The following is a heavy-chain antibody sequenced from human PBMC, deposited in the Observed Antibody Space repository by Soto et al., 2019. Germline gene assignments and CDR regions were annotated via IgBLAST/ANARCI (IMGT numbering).Heavy chain of an antibody. Sequence: GGSLRLSCAASGFSFSSYSMNWVRQAPGKGLEWLSYISGSGSTIYHADSVKGRFTISRDNAKNSLYLQMNSLRDEDTAVYYCARIYNWFDLWGQGTLVTVSS. J-gene: IGHJ5*02. CDR1: GFSFSSYS. D-gene: IGHD2-15*01. V-gene: IGHV3-48*02. CDR2: ISGSGSTI. CDR3: ARIYNWFDL.